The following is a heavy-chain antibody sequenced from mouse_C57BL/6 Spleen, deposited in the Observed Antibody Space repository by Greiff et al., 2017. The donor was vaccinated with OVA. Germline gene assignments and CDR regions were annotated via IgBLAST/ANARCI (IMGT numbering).Heavy chain of an antibody. Sequence: ESGAELVRPGTSVKMSCKASGYTFTNYWIGWAKQRPGHGLEWIGDIYPGGGYTNYNEKFKGKATLTADKSSSTAYMQFSSLTSEDSAIYYCARGGNHYAMDYWGQGTSVTVSS. CDR2: IYPGGGYT. J-gene: IGHJ4*01. CDR1: GYTFTNYW. CDR3: ARGGNHYAMDY. D-gene: IGHD1-1*02. V-gene: IGHV1-63*01.